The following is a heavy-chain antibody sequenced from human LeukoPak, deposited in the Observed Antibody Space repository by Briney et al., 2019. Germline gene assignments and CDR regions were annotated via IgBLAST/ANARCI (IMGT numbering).Heavy chain of an antibody. J-gene: IGHJ6*03. V-gene: IGHV4-34*01. CDR3: ARGRITMVRGGRDYHYYYIDV. D-gene: IGHD3-10*01. CDR2: INHSGNT. Sequence: WETLSLACAVYGGPLSGYYWGWIRQPPGKGLEWIGEINHSGNTNYNPSLKSRVTISVDTSKNQSSLKLSSVTAADTTLSQCARGRITMVRGGRDYHYYYIDVGGKASTVTVSS. CDR1: GGPLSGYY.